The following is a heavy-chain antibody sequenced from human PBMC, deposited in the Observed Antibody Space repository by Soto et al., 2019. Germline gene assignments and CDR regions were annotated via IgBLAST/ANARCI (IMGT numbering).Heavy chain of an antibody. D-gene: IGHD2-21*02. CDR2: FDPEDGET. Sequence: GASVKVSCKVSGYTLTELSMHWVRQAPGKGLEWMGGFDPEDGETIYAQKFQGRVTMTEDTSTDTAYMELSSLRSEDTAVYYCATVGREFRLAFGDADYFDYWGQGTLVTVSS. J-gene: IGHJ4*02. CDR1: GYTLTELS. V-gene: IGHV1-24*01. CDR3: ATVGREFRLAFGDADYFDY.